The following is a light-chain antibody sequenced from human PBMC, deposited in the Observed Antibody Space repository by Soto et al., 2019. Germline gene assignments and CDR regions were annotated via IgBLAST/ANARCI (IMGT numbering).Light chain of an antibody. CDR2: AAS. Sequence: DIQMTQSPSSLSASVGDRVTITCLASQSISSYLNWYQQKPGKAPKLLIYAASSLQSGVPSRFSGSGSGTDFTLTISSLQPEDFATYYCQQSYSTPLTSGGGTKVDI. CDR1: QSISSY. CDR3: QQSYSTPLT. V-gene: IGKV1-39*01. J-gene: IGKJ4*01.